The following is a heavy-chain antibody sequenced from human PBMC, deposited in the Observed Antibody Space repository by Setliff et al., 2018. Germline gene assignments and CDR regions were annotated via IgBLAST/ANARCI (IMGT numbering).Heavy chain of an antibody. J-gene: IGHJ3*02. V-gene: IGHV3-23*01. CDR2: IRSNGGAT. CDR1: GFSFSSYA. Sequence: PGGSLRLSCEASGFSFSSYAMNWVRQAPGKGLEWVSGIRSNGGATHYAQSVKGRFTISRDNSRSTLYLDLDSLRTEDTAIYYCAKDSTGRDAFDIWGHGTMVTVSS. CDR3: AKDSTGRDAFDI.